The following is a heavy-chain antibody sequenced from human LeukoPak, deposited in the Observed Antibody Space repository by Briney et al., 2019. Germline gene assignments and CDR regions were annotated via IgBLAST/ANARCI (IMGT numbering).Heavy chain of an antibody. CDR1: GHTFSNYG. V-gene: IGHV1-18*01. CDR3: ARDSRETGTTTDFDY. Sequence: VASVKVSCKTSGHTFSNYGISWVRQAPGQGLEWMGWISADTGNTNFAQKFQDRVTMTSDTSTSTYYMELRSLRSDDTAVYYCARDSRETGTTTDFDYWGQGTLVSVSS. J-gene: IGHJ4*02. CDR2: ISADTGNT. D-gene: IGHD1-7*01.